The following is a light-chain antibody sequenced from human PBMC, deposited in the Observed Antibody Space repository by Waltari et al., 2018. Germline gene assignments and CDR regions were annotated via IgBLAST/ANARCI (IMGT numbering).Light chain of an antibody. CDR3: SSYTSSSTWV. V-gene: IGLV2-14*01. J-gene: IGLJ3*02. CDR2: DVS. Sequence: QSALTQPASVSGSPGQSITISCTGTSSYVGGYNHVSWYQKHPGQAPKFMIYDVSQRPSGVSNRFSGSRSGNTASLTISGLQAEDEADYYCSSYTSSSTWVFGGGTKLTVL. CDR1: SSYVGGYNH.